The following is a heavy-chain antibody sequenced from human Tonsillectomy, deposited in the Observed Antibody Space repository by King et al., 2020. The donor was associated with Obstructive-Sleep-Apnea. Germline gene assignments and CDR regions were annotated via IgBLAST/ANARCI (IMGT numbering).Heavy chain of an antibody. CDR2: IFSNDEK. D-gene: IGHD3-22*01. V-gene: IGHV2-26*01. CDR1: GFSLSNARMG. Sequence: VTLKESGPVLVKPTETLTLTCTVSGFSLSNARMGVSWIRQPPGKALEWLAHIFSNDEKSYSTVLKSRPNISKETPKSQVVLTMTNIDPVDTATYYCARIHDYYDSSGYPLEAYYFDYWGQGTLVTVSS. CDR3: ARIHDYYDSSGYPLEAYYFDY. J-gene: IGHJ4*02.